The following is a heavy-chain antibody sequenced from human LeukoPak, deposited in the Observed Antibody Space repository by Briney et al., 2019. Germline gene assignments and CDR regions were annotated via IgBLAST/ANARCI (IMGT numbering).Heavy chain of an antibody. D-gene: IGHD3-3*01. V-gene: IGHV4-59*11. CDR3: ARGYDFWSGYLYDY. J-gene: IGHJ4*02. CDR1: GGSISSHY. Sequence: SETLSLTCTVSGGSISSHYWSWIRQPPGKGLEWIGYIHYSGSTNYNPSLKSRVTISVDTSKNQFSLKLSSVTAADTAVYYCARGYDFWSGYLYDYWGQGTLVTVSS. CDR2: IHYSGST.